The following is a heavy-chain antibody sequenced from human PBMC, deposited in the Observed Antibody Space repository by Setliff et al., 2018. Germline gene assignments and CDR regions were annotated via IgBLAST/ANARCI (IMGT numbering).Heavy chain of an antibody. V-gene: IGHV3-74*01. CDR2: IHSDGSRT. D-gene: IGHD6-13*01. CDR1: GFTFSSYW. Sequence: PGGSLRLSCAASGFTFSSYWMYWVRQAPGKGLVWVSRIHSDGSRTSYADSVKGRFTISRDNPKKTLYLQMNSLSAEDTAVYYCVRDTTSSWMLTNWGQGTLVTVSS. CDR3: VRDTTSSWMLTN. J-gene: IGHJ4*02.